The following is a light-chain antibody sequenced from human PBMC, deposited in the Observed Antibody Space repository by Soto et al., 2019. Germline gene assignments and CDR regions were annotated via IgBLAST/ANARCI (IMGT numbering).Light chain of an antibody. CDR2: DAY. V-gene: IGKV1-5*01. CDR1: QPVSSG. J-gene: IGKJ1*01. Sequence: EIPMTQSASSLSGSVGDRVSIXCRASQPVSSGFVWYHQSAGEARKLLIYDAYNSESGVTSRFSGSGSGTESTLTIIRMQPEEFATDYCQQYTRYSFGQGNKVDI. CDR3: QQYTRYS.